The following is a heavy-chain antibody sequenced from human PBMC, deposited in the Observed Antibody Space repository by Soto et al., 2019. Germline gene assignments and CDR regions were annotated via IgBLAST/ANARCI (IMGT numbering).Heavy chain of an antibody. J-gene: IGHJ3*02. Sequence: GESLKISCAASGFTFSSYWMHWVRQAPGKGLVWVSRINSDGSSTSYADSVKGRFTISRDNAKNTLYLQMNSLRAEDTAVYYCARDQGYDYGDYELSAFDIWGQGTMVTVSS. CDR1: GFTFSSYW. CDR2: INSDGSST. D-gene: IGHD4-17*01. V-gene: IGHV3-74*01. CDR3: ARDQGYDYGDYELSAFDI.